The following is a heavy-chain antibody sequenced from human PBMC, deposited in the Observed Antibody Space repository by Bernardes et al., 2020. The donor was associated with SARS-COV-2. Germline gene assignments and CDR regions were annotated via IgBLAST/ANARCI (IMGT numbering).Heavy chain of an antibody. J-gene: IGHJ6*02. CDR3: VKEWVIAAAGTSYYYYGMDV. D-gene: IGHD6-13*01. CDR2: ISSNGGST. V-gene: IGHV3-64D*06. CDR1: GFTFSSYA. Sequence: GGSLRLSRSASGFTFSSYAMHWVRQAPGKGLEYVSAISSNGGSTYYADSVKGRFTISRDNSKNTLYLQMSSLRAEDTAVYYCVKEWVIAAAGTSYYYYGMDVWGQGTTVTVSS.